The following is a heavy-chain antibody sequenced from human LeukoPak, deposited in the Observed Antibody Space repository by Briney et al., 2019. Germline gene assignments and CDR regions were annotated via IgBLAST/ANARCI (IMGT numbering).Heavy chain of an antibody. CDR2: IYHSRST. V-gene: IGHV4-4*02. CDR3: ARWVRWLHAFDI. CDR1: GGSISSNYW. Sequence: PSETLSLTCGVSGGSISSNYWWSWVRQPPGKGLEWIGEIYHSRSTNYNPSLKSRVTISVDTSKNQFSLKLSSVTAADTAVYYCARWVRWLHAFDIWGQGTMVTVSS. D-gene: IGHD5-12*01. J-gene: IGHJ3*02.